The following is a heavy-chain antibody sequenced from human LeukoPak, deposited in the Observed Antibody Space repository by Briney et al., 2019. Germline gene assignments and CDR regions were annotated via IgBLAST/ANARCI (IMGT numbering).Heavy chain of an antibody. J-gene: IGHJ6*03. D-gene: IGHD3-10*01. CDR1: GYTFTGYY. CDR2: INPNSGGT. Sequence: ASVKVSCKASGYTFTGYYMHWVRQAPGQGLEWMGWINPNSGGTNYAQKFQGRVTMTRDTSISTAYMELSRLRSDDTAVYYCAGEGGSGSYYSSPYYYYYYMDVWGKGTTVTVSS. CDR3: AGEGGSGSYYSSPYYYYYYMDV. V-gene: IGHV1-2*02.